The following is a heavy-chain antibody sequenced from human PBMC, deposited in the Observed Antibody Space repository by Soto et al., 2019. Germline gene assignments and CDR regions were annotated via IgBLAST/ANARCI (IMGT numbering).Heavy chain of an antibody. CDR2: IIPGFGTA. J-gene: IGHJ4*02. V-gene: IGHV1-69*13. D-gene: IGHD6-19*01. CDR3: AREGEDSSGWYSFDY. Sequence: QVQLVQSGAEVKKPGSSVKVSCKASGGTFSSYAFSWVRQAPGQRLEWMGGIIPGFGTAYYPQKFQGRVTITADEYTSTAYMELRSLRPEDTAFYYCAREGEDSSGWYSFDYWGQGTRVTVSS. CDR1: GGTFSSYA.